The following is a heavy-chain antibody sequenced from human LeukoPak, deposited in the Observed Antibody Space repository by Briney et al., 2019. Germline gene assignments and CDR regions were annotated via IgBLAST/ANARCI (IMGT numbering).Heavy chain of an antibody. CDR2: INSDGSST. CDR3: AKSFGYSRSWCDI. J-gene: IGHJ4*02. V-gene: IGHV3-74*01. D-gene: IGHD6-13*01. CDR1: GFTFSSYW. Sequence: GGSLRLSCAASGFTFSSYWMHWVRQAPGKGLVWVSRINSDGSSTSYADSVKGRFTISRDNSKNTQYLQMNSLRVGDTAVYYCAKSFGYSRSWCDIWGQGTLVTVSS.